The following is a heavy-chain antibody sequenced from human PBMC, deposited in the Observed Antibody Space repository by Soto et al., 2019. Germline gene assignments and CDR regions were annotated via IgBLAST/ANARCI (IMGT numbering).Heavy chain of an antibody. Sequence: AASVKVSCKASGGTFSSYAISWVRQAPGQGLEWMGGIIPIFGTANYAQKFQGRVTITADESTSTAYMELSSLRSEDTAVYYCARVHPPYYYYGMDVWGQGTTVTVSS. V-gene: IGHV1-69*13. CDR1: GGTFSSYA. CDR2: IIPIFGTA. J-gene: IGHJ6*02. CDR3: ARVHPPYYYYGMDV.